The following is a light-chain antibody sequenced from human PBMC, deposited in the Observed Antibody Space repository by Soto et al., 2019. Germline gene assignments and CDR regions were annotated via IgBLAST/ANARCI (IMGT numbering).Light chain of an antibody. Sequence: QSALTQPASVSGSPGQSITISCTGTSSDVGGYNYVSWYQQHPGKAPKLMLYDVSNRPSGVSNRFSGSKSGNTASLTISGLQAEDEADYYCSSYTSITTYVVFGGGTKLTVL. V-gene: IGLV2-14*01. CDR1: SSDVGGYNY. CDR3: SSYTSITTYVV. J-gene: IGLJ2*01. CDR2: DVS.